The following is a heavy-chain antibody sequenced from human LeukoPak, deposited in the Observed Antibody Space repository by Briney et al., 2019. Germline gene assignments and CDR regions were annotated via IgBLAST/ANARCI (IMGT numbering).Heavy chain of an antibody. V-gene: IGHV3-23*01. D-gene: IGHD4-17*01. J-gene: IGHJ4*02. Sequence: GGSLRLSCAASGFTFSTYAMNWVRQAPGKGLEWVSSVTGSGVDTFYADSVTGRFTVSRDNYKNTLYLHMTSLRAEATAVYYCAKSDYGYYFDYWGQGILVTVSS. CDR3: AKSDYGYYFDY. CDR1: GFTFSTYA. CDR2: VTGSGVDT.